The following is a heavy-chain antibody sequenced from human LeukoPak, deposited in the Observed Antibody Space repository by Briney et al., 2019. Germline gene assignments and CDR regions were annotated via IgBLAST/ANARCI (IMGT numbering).Heavy chain of an antibody. J-gene: IGHJ4*02. V-gene: IGHV3-53*01. D-gene: IGHD1-14*01. CDR3: ARGVEPLAANTLAY. CDR1: GFTVITND. Sequence: GGTLRLSCAASGFTVITNDMTRLRQAPGKGLEWVSVLYSDGNTKYADSVQSRFTISRDNSKNTLYLEMNSLSPDDTAVYYCARGVEPLAANTLAYWGQGTLVTVSS. CDR2: LYSDGNT.